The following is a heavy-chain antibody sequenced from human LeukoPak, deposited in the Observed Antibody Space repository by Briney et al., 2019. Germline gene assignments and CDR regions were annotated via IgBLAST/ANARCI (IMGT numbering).Heavy chain of an antibody. J-gene: IGHJ6*04. V-gene: IGHV1-69*13. CDR2: IIPIFGTA. CDR3: ARCGPCSGGRNYYYYGMDV. D-gene: IGHD2-15*01. CDR1: GGTFSSYA. Sequence: SVKVSCKASGGTFSSYAISWVRQAPGQGLEWMGGIIPIFGTANYAQKFQGRVTITADESTSTAYMELSSLRSEDTAAYYCARCGPCSGGRNYYYYGMDVWGKGTRSPSPQ.